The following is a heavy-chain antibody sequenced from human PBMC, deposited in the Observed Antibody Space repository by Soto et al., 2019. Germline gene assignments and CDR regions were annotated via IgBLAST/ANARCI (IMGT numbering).Heavy chain of an antibody. D-gene: IGHD3-22*01. CDR3: ATSYYYDSSGYSDY. Sequence: SETLSLTCTVSGGSISSYYWSWIRQPPGKGLEWIGYIYYSGSTNYNPSLKSRVTISVDTSKNQFSLKLSSVTAADTAVYYCATSYYYDSSGYSDYWGQGTLVTVS. CDR2: IYYSGST. CDR1: GGSISSYY. V-gene: IGHV4-59*08. J-gene: IGHJ4*02.